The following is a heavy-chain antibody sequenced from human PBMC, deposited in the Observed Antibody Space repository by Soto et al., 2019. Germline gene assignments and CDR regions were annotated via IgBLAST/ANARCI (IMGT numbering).Heavy chain of an antibody. Sequence: QVPLVQSGAEVKKPGASVKVSCKASGYTFTSYGISWVRQAPGQGLEWMGWISAYNGNTNYAQKLQGRVTMTTDTSTSTAYMELRSLRSDDTAVYYCARSIYDILTGYSDCFDYWGQGTLVTVSS. J-gene: IGHJ4*02. V-gene: IGHV1-18*04. CDR2: ISAYNGNT. CDR1: GYTFTSYG. CDR3: ARSIYDILTGYSDCFDY. D-gene: IGHD3-9*01.